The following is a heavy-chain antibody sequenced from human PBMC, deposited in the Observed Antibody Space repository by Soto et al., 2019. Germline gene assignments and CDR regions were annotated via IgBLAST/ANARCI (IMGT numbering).Heavy chain of an antibody. CDR1: TGFPTIANF. CDR2: IYHSGST. V-gene: IGHV4-4*03. J-gene: IGHJ6*02. Sequence: PKTMSLTCAVSTGFPTIANFWSCVRQPPGKGLEWIGEIYHSGSTNYNPSLKSRVTISVDKSKNQFSLKLSSVTAADTAVYYCARICGGEWFGELYWPCGMDVWGQGTTVTVS. D-gene: IGHD3-10*01. CDR3: ARICGGEWFGELYWPCGMDV.